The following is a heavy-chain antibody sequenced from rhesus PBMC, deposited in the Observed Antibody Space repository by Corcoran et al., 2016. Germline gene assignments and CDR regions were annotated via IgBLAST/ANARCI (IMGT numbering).Heavy chain of an antibody. CDR1: GVSVSGDYG. V-gene: IGHV4-127*01. J-gene: IGHJ4*01. Sequence: QVQLQESGPGLLKPSDTLSLTCAVSGVSVSGDYGWGFVRQPPGQGLEEIGRRHTGNGKSYYNPALKNRVTISTDTSKSQFSLRLTSVTAADTAVYYCAREKTTVTTYLDFWGQGVMVTVSS. CDR2: RHTGNGKS. D-gene: IGHD4-35*01. CDR3: AREKTTVTTYLDF.